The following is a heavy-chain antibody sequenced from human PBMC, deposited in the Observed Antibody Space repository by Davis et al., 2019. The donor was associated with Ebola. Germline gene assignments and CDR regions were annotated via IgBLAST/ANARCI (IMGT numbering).Heavy chain of an antibody. CDR3: ARDRGYGSGSYSYYYYYGMDV. Sequence: SVKVSCKASGYTFTSYGISWVRQAPGQGLEWMGGIIPIFGTANYAQKFQGRVTITADESTSTAYMELSSLRSEDTAVYYCARDRGYGSGSYSYYYYYGMDVWGQGTTVTVSS. V-gene: IGHV1-69*13. J-gene: IGHJ6*02. CDR2: IIPIFGTA. D-gene: IGHD3-10*01. CDR1: GYTFTSYG.